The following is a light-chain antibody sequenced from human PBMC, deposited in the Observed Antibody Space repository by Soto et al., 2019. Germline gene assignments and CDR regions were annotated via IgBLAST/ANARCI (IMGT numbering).Light chain of an antibody. CDR1: QSVSTY. CDR3: EQECGCPQV. V-gene: IGKV3-20*01. J-gene: IGKJ4*01. Sequence: EFVLTQSPGTLSLSPGERATLSCRASQSVSTYLAWYQQKPGQAPRLLIYDASSRATGIPDRFSGGGSGTDFSLTISRLEPEDFAVYFIEQECGCPQVFGAGTKVDIK. CDR2: DAS.